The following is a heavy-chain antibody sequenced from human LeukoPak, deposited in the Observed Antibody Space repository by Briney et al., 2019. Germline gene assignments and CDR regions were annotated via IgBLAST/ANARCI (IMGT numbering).Heavy chain of an antibody. CDR3: ARSGGTYFDN. J-gene: IGHJ4*02. CDR2: IWSDGSNK. D-gene: IGHD2-15*01. V-gene: IGHV3-33*01. CDR1: GFIFRNYD. Sequence: PGGSLRLSCAASGFIFRNYDMHWVRQAPGKGLEWVAVIWSDGSNKDYGDSVKGRFTISKDDSKNTLFLQMNSLRAEDTALYYCARSGGTYFDNWGQGTLVTVSS.